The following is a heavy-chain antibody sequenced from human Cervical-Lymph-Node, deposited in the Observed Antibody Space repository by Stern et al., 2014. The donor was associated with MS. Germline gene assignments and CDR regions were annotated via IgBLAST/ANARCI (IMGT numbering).Heavy chain of an antibody. J-gene: IGHJ6*02. Sequence: QLQLQESGPGLVKPSGTLSLTCAVSGGSISSSNWWSWVRQPPGKGLEWXGEIYHSGSTNYNPSLKSRVTISVDKSKNQFSLKLSSVTAADTAVYYCARDPDSSSSPHYYYYGMDVWGQGTTVTVSS. D-gene: IGHD6-6*01. CDR2: IYHSGST. CDR1: GGSISSSNW. CDR3: ARDPDSSSSPHYYYYGMDV. V-gene: IGHV4-4*02.